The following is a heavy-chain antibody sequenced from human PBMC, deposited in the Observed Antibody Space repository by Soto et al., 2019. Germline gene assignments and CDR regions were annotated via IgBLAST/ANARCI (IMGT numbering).Heavy chain of an antibody. CDR1: GYSISSSNW. D-gene: IGHD1-26*01. V-gene: IGHV4-28*01. CDR2: IYYSGTT. Sequence: QVQLQESGPGLVKPSDTLSLTCAVSGYSISSSNWWGWIRQPPGKGLEWIGYIYYSGTTYYNPSLKSRVTMSLDTSKNQFSLKRTSVTAVDTAVYYCARREIQGPIDYWGQGTLVTVSS. CDR3: ARREIQGPIDY. J-gene: IGHJ4*02.